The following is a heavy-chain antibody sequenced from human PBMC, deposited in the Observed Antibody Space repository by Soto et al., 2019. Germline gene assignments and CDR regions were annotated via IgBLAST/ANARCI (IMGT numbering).Heavy chain of an antibody. CDR1: GGYISSYC. CDR3: ARHVVPAANYFAY. Sequence: SVTMSVTCTVSGGYISSYCWSWIRKPTGKGLEWIGYIYYFGSTNYNPSLKSRVTISVDTSKNQFSLKLSSVTVADTAVYYCARHVVPAANYFAYWGQGTLVTVSS. V-gene: IGHV4-59*08. J-gene: IGHJ4*02. CDR2: IYYFGST. D-gene: IGHD2-2*01.